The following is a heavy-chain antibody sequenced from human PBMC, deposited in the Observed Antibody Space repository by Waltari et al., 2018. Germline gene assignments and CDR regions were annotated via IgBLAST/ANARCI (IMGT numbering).Heavy chain of an antibody. CDR2: FDPEDGET. Sequence: EVQLVQSGAEVKKPGATVKISCKVSGYTFTDYYMHWVRQAPGKGLEWMGGFDPEDGETIYAQKFQGRVTMTEDTSTDTAFMELSSLRSEDTAVYYCATLKDIVVVARGGAWGQGTLVTVSS. D-gene: IGHD2-15*01. CDR1: GYTFTDYY. J-gene: IGHJ5*02. CDR3: ATLKDIVVVARGGA. V-gene: IGHV1-69-2*01.